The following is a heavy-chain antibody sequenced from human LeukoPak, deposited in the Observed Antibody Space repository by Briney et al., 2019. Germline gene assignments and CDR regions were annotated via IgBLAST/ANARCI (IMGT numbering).Heavy chain of an antibody. Sequence: GGSLRLSCAASGFTFSSYWMSWVRQAPGKGLEWVANIKQDGSEKYYVDSVKGRFTISRDNAKNSLYLQMNSLRAEDTAVYYCTRDTPGIAASVSGGWGQGTLVTVSS. V-gene: IGHV3-7*03. CDR3: TRDTPGIAASVSGG. CDR2: IKQDGSEK. CDR1: GFTFSSYW. D-gene: IGHD6-13*01. J-gene: IGHJ4*02.